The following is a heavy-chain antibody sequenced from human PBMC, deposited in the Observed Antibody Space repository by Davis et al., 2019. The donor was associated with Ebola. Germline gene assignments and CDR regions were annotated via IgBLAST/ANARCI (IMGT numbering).Heavy chain of an antibody. CDR3: TRDARDCSGGSCYSDYYYGMDV. Sequence: GESLKISCAASGFTFSSYWMSWVRQAPGKGLEWVGFIRSKAYGGTTEYAASVKGRFTISRDDSKSIAYLQMNSLKTEDTAVYYCTRDARDCSGGSCYSDYYYGMDVWGQGTTVTVSS. V-gene: IGHV3-49*04. J-gene: IGHJ6*02. CDR1: GFTFSSYW. D-gene: IGHD2-15*01. CDR2: IRSKAYGGTT.